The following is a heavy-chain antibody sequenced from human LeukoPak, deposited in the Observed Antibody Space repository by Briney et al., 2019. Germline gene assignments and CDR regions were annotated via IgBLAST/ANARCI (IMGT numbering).Heavy chain of an antibody. CDR3: ARHFENFHYYFGLDI. CDR2: IYPSDSDT. Sequence: GESLKISCKGSGYNFATSWIVWVRQRPGQGLEWMGIIYPSDSDTRYSPSFQGQVTISADKSVNTAFLQWSSLNASDTAMYYCARHFENFHYYFGLDIWGQGTTVTVSS. J-gene: IGHJ6*02. V-gene: IGHV5-51*01. D-gene: IGHD3/OR15-3a*01. CDR1: GYNFATSW.